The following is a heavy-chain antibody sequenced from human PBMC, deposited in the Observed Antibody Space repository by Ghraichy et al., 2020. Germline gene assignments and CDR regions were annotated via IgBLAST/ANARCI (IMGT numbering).Heavy chain of an antibody. CDR3: ARDPRSGPLFGPTNWFDP. V-gene: IGHV1-69*13. CDR2: IIPIFGTA. Sequence: SVKVSCKASGGTFSSYAISWVRQAPGQGLEWMGGIIPIFGTANYAQKFQGRVTITADESTSTAYMELSSLRSEDTAVYYCARDPRSGPLFGPTNWFDPWGQGTLVTVSS. CDR1: GGTFSSYA. D-gene: IGHD3/OR15-3a*01. J-gene: IGHJ5*02.